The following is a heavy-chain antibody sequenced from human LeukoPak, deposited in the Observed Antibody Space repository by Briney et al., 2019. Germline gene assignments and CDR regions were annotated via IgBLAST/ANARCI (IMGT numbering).Heavy chain of an antibody. CDR3: ARDRLTTVTTFHFDY. CDR2: IWSDTTNK. V-gene: IGHV3-33*01. D-gene: IGHD4-17*01. Sequence: GGSLRLSCAASGFTFSSYAMHWVRQAPGKGLEWVAVIWSDTTNKYYADSVKGRFTISRDNSKNTLYLQMSSLRAEDTAMYYCARDRLTTVTTFHFDYWGQGTLVTVSS. J-gene: IGHJ4*02. CDR1: GFTFSSYA.